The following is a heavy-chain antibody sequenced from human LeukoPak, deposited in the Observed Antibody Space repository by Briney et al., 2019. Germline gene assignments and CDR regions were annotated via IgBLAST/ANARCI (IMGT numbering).Heavy chain of an antibody. CDR3: ARFGLGKHIEVAGIPFDI. J-gene: IGHJ3*02. D-gene: IGHD6-19*01. V-gene: IGHV1-18*04. CDR2: ISAYNGNT. Sequence: AASVKVSCKASGYIFTSYNMYWVRQAPGQGLEWMGWISAYNGNTNYSQKLQGRVTMTTDTSTSTAYMELRSLRSDDTAVYYCARFGLGKHIEVAGIPFDIWGQGTMVTVSS. CDR1: GYIFTSYN.